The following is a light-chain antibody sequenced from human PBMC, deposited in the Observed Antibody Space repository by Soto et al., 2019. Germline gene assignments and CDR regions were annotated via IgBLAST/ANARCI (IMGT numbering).Light chain of an antibody. CDR2: EVS. CDR1: SSDVGGYNY. V-gene: IGLV2-8*01. Sequence: QSALTQPPSASGSPGQSVTISCTGTSSDVGGYNYVSWYQQHPGKAPKLMIYEVSKRPSGVPDRFSGSMSGNTASLTVSGLQAEDEADYYCSSYAGSNNYVFGTGTKVTVL. CDR3: SSYAGSNNYV. J-gene: IGLJ1*01.